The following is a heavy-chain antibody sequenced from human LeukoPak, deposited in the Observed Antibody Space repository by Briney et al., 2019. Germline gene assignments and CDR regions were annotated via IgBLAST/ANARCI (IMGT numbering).Heavy chain of an antibody. CDR3: ARVIRGYYDSSGYYYFDY. V-gene: IGHV3-30-3*01. CDR1: GFTFSSYA. D-gene: IGHD3-22*01. Sequence: GRSLRLSCAASGFTFSSYAMHWVRQAPGKGLEWVAVISYDGSNKYYADSVKGRFTISRDNSKNTLYLQMNSLRAEDTAVYYCARVIRGYYDSSGYYYFDYWGQGTLVTVSS. J-gene: IGHJ4*02. CDR2: ISYDGSNK.